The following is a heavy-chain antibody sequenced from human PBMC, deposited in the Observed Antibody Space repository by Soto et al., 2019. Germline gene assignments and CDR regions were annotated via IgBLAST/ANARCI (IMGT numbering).Heavy chain of an antibody. V-gene: IGHV3-21*01. J-gene: IGHJ3*02. CDR1: GFTFISYS. D-gene: IGHD6-13*01. Sequence: GGSLRLSCTASGFTFISYSMNWVRQATGKGLEWVSSISSSSSYIYYADSVKGRFTISRDNAKNSLYLQMNSLRAEDTAVYYCARDKESGLAAAYVAFDIWGQGTMVTVSS. CDR2: ISSSSSYI. CDR3: ARDKESGLAAAYVAFDI.